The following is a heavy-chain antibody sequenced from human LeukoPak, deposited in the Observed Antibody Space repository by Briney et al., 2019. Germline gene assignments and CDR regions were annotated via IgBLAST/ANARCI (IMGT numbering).Heavy chain of an antibody. CDR3: ARGGSGSYYYYYDMDV. D-gene: IGHD1-26*01. CDR1: GYSISSGYY. V-gene: IGHV4-38-2*02. CDR2: IYHSGST. Sequence: AETLSLTCTVSGYSISSGYYWGWIRQPPGKGLEWIGSIYHSGSTYYNPSLKRRVIISVDTSKNQFSLKLSSVPAADTAVYYCARGGSGSYYYYYDMDVWGKGTTVTVSS. J-gene: IGHJ6*03.